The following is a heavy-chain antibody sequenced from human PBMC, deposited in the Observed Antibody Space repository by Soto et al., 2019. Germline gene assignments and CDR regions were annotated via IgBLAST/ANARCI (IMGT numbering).Heavy chain of an antibody. Sequence: SVKVSCKTSGGNFNTYALTWVRQAPGQGLEWIGGIIPMFDIKNVAQRFQGRVTLNADDSMTTAYMEMTSLRSDDTAVYYCAKEAGDHWGQGTLATVSS. CDR2: IIPMFDIK. CDR1: GGNFNTYA. J-gene: IGHJ4*02. D-gene: IGHD3-10*01. V-gene: IGHV1-69*13. CDR3: AKEAGDH.